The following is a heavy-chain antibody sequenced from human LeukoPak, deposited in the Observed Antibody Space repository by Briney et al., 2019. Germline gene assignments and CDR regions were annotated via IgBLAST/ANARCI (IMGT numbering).Heavy chain of an antibody. CDR1: GFTFSSYS. Sequence: GGSLRLSCAASGFTFSSYSMNWVRQAPGKGLEWVSSISSSSSYIYYADSVKGRFTISRDNAKNSLYLQMNSLRAEDTAVYYCARDVGGTWSYYNRAYYFDCWGQGTLVTVSS. D-gene: IGHD3-10*01. J-gene: IGHJ4*02. V-gene: IGHV3-21*01. CDR3: ARDVGGTWSYYNRAYYFDC. CDR2: ISSSSSYI.